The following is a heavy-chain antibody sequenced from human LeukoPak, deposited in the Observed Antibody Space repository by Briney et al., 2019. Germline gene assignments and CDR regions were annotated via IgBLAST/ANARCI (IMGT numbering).Heavy chain of an antibody. CDR1: GGSISSSS. CDR3: ARRHVSGWFYFDY. J-gene: IGHJ4*02. V-gene: IGHV3-48*01. CDR2: FSDSSSTI. Sequence: ETLSLTCTVSGGSISSSSYYWGWIRQAPGKGLEWVSYFSDSSSTIYYADSVKGRFTISRDNAQNSLYLQMNSLRAEDTAVYYCARRHVSGWFYFDYWGQGTLVTVSS. D-gene: IGHD6-19*01.